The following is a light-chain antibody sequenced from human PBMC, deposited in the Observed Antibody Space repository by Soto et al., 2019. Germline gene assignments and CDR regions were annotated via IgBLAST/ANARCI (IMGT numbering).Light chain of an antibody. CDR1: QNISTF. CDR2: AAS. V-gene: IGKV1-39*01. J-gene: IGKJ2*02. CDR3: RQCYRTWCS. Sequence: DIQMTQSPSSLSASVGDRVTITCRASQNISTFLNWYQQEPGKARKLLIYAASSLQGGVPSRFSGSGSGTDFTLTIVSLQPEDFASYYCRQCYRTWCSFGQGTKLEIK.